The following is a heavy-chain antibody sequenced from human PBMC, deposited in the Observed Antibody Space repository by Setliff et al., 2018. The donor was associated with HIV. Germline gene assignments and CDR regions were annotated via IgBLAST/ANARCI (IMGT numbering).Heavy chain of an antibody. CDR3: LRGGSFGDIPNC. CDR1: GFTFSSYA. D-gene: IGHD4-17*01. Sequence: PGGSLRLSCAASGFTFSSYAMSWVRQAPGKGLEWVSAISGSGGSTYYADSVKGRFTISRDNSKNTLYLQMNSLRAEDTAVYYCLRGGSFGDIPNCWGQGTLVTVSS. CDR2: ISGSGGST. J-gene: IGHJ4*02. V-gene: IGHV3-23*01.